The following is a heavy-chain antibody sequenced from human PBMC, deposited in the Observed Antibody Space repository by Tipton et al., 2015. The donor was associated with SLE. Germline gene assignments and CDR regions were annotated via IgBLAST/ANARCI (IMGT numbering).Heavy chain of an antibody. V-gene: IGHV4-59*01. CDR3: TRANRIAEGGIED. CDR1: DGSISISY. D-gene: IGHD6-13*01. Sequence: TLSLTCAVSDGSISISYWSWIRQPPGKGLEWIGDIYNTGGTNYNPSLKSRVNMSVDTSKNQFSLKVNSVTAADTAVYYCTRANRIAEGGIEDWGPGLRVTVSS. CDR2: IYNTGGT. J-gene: IGHJ1*01.